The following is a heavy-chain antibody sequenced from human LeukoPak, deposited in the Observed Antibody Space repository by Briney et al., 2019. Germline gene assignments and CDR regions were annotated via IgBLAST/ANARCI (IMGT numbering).Heavy chain of an antibody. CDR2: IRHDGNAK. CDR3: ATSHDSAGND. J-gene: IGHJ4*02. D-gene: IGHD2-15*01. V-gene: IGHV3-7*01. CDR1: GFAFSDFW. Sequence: GGSLRLSCAASGFAFSDFWMSWARQAPGKGLEWVANIRHDGNAKNYVPSVRGRFTISRDNAKNSLYLQMNSLTVEDTAVYYCATSHDSAGNDWGQGTLATVSS.